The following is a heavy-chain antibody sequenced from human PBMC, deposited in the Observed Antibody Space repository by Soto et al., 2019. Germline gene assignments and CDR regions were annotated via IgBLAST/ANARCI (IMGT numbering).Heavy chain of an antibody. J-gene: IGHJ4*02. CDR2: IYHSGST. V-gene: IGHV4-30-2*01. CDR3: ARGAVVNFDS. D-gene: IGHD3-22*01. Sequence: QLQLQESGSGLVKPSQTLSLTCAVSGGSISSGGSSWTWIRQPPGKGLEWIGYIYHSGSTYYNPSLKRRVTLSLDRSKNQFSLRLSSVTAADTAVYYCARGAVVNFDSWGQGTLVTVSS. CDR1: GGSISSGGSS.